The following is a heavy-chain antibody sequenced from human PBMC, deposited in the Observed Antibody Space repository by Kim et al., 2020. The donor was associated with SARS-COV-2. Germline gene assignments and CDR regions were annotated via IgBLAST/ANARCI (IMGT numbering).Heavy chain of an antibody. D-gene: IGHD3-10*01. J-gene: IGHJ4*02. V-gene: IGHV3-30*02. Sequence: SMKCRFTVSRDNCKNTLYLQMNSLIAEDTAVYYWEKDPLVRGFINAPFDYWGQGTLVTFSS. CDR3: EKDPLVRGFINAPFDY.